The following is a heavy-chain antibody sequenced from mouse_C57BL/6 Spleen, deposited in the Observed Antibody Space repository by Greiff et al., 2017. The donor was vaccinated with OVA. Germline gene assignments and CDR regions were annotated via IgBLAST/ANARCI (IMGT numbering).Heavy chain of an antibody. CDR1: GYAFSSSW. Sequence: VQLQQSGPELVKPGASVKISCKASGYAFSSSWMNWVKQRPGKGLEWIGRIYPGDGDTNYNGKFKGKATLTADKSSSTAYMQLSSLTSEDSAVYFCARNPDAMDYWGQGTSVTVSS. CDR3: ARNPDAMDY. V-gene: IGHV1-82*01. CDR2: IYPGDGDT. J-gene: IGHJ4*01.